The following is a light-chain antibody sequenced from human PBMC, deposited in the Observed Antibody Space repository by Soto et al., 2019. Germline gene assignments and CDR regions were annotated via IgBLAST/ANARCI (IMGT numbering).Light chain of an antibody. CDR3: QHYNRYLWT. CDR1: QTITRW. CDR2: DAS. J-gene: IGKJ1*01. V-gene: IGKV1-5*01. Sequence: DIPMTQTPSTMSASVGDRGTITCRASQTITRWLAWYQQKPGKDPKFLVYDASSLESVVPTRVSGSGSGTEFTLTISSLQPDDFATYYCQHYNRYLWTVGQGTKVEIK.